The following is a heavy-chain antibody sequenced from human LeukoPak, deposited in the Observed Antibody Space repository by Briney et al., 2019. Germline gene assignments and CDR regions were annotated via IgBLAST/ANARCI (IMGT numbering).Heavy chain of an antibody. CDR2: INPSGGST. Sequence: ASVKVSCRASGHTSTSYYMHWVRQAPGQGLEWMGIINPSGGSTSYAQKFQGRVTMTRDTSTSTVYMELRSLRSEDTAVCYCARDHEYYYGSGSYYPGGCDYWGQGTLVTVSS. D-gene: IGHD3-10*01. V-gene: IGHV1-46*01. CDR1: GHTSTSYY. J-gene: IGHJ4*02. CDR3: ARDHEYYYGSGSYYPGGCDY.